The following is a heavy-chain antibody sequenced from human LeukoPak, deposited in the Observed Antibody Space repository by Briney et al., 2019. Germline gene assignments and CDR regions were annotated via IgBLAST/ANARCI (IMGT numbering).Heavy chain of an antibody. CDR3: AKDIQAAN. V-gene: IGHV3-23*01. Sequence: PGGSLRLSCAASGFTFSSYTMTWVRQAPGKGLEWVSAISGSGANTYYADSAKGRFTVSRDNSKNIVYLQMNSLRAEDTALYYCAKDIQAANWGQGTLVTVSS. CDR1: GFTFSSYT. D-gene: IGHD5-18*01. CDR2: ISGSGANT. J-gene: IGHJ1*01.